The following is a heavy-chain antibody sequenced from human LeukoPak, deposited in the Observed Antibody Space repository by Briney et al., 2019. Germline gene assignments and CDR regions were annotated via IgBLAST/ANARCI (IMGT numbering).Heavy chain of an antibody. D-gene: IGHD3-10*01. CDR1: GFTFSNSA. CDR2: ISGSGGYT. Sequence: GGSLRLPCAASGFTFSNSAMSWVRQAPGKGLEWVSAISGSGGYTFYADSVKGRFTISRDNSKNTLYLQMNSLRAEDTAVYYCAKDEYYGSGTYYIYWGQGTLVTVSS. J-gene: IGHJ4*02. V-gene: IGHV3-23*01. CDR3: AKDEYYGSGTYYIY.